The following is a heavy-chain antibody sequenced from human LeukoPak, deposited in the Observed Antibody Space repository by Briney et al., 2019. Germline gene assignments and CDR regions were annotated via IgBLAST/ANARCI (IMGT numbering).Heavy chain of an antibody. CDR1: GFTFSSYG. V-gene: IGHV3-30*02. D-gene: IGHD3-9*01. Sequence: GGSLRLSCAASGFTFSSYGMHWVRQAPGKGLERVAFIRYDGSNKYYADSVKGRFTISRDNSKNTLYLQMNSLRAEDTAVYYCAKVKPRYFDWFDENYFDYWGQGTLVTVSS. J-gene: IGHJ4*02. CDR2: IRYDGSNK. CDR3: AKVKPRYFDWFDENYFDY.